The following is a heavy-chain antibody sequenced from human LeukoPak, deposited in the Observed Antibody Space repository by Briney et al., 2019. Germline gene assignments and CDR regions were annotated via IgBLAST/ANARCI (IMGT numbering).Heavy chain of an antibody. Sequence: ASVKVSCKASGYTFTSYSINWVRQAPGQGLEWMGWISAYNGNSHYTQKFQGRVTMTTDTSTSTAYMELGSLRSDDTAVYYCAREQQLIRGDYWGQGTLVTVSS. CDR2: ISAYNGNS. D-gene: IGHD6-13*01. J-gene: IGHJ4*02. V-gene: IGHV1-18*01. CDR3: AREQQLIRGDY. CDR1: GYTFTSYS.